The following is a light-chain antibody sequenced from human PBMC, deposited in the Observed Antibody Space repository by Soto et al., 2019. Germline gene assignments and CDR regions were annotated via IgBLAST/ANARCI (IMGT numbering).Light chain of an antibody. Sequence: EIVLTQSPATLSLSPGERATLSCRASQSVATYLAWYQQKPGQAPKLLLYGSSNRATGIPARFSGSGSGTDFTLTISSLEPEDFAVYYCQQRSNWPHTFGPGTKLEIK. CDR2: GSS. J-gene: IGKJ2*01. V-gene: IGKV3-11*01. CDR3: QQRSNWPHT. CDR1: QSVATY.